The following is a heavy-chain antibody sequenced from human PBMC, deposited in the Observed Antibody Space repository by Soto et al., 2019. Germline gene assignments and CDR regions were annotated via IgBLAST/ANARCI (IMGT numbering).Heavy chain of an antibody. Sequence: EVQLVQSGAEVKKPGESLKISCKGSGYSFTSYWIGLVRQMPGKGLEWMGIIYPGDSDTRYSPSFQGQVTISADKSSSTAYLQWSSLKASDTAMYYCARLGSSYDFYYYYGIDVWGQGTTVTVSS. CDR2: IYPGDSDT. CDR3: ARLGSSYDFYYYYGIDV. J-gene: IGHJ6*02. V-gene: IGHV5-51*01. D-gene: IGHD2-15*01. CDR1: GYSFTSYW.